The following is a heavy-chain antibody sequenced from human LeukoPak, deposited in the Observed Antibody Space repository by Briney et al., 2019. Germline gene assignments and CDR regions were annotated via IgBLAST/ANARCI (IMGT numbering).Heavy chain of an antibody. CDR1: GYTFTGYY. CDR2: INPNSGGT. D-gene: IGHD3-9*01. CDR3: ARGTWYYDILSDYYYYMDV. J-gene: IGHJ6*03. Sequence: GASVKVSCKASGYTFTGYYMHWVRQAPGQGLGWMGWINPNSGGTNYAQKFQGRVTMTRDTSISTAYMELSRLRSDDTAVYYCARGTWYYDILSDYYYYMDVWGKGTTVTVSS. V-gene: IGHV1-2*02.